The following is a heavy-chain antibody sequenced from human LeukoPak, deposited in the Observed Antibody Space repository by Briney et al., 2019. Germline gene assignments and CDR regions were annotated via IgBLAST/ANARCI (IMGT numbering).Heavy chain of an antibody. CDR2: IYTSGST. CDR3: ARDGGYYDFWSGRYYYYMDV. CDR1: GASISSSSYY. D-gene: IGHD3-3*01. V-gene: IGHV4-61*02. J-gene: IGHJ6*03. Sequence: PSETLSLTCTVSGASISSSSYYWSWIRQPAGKGLEWIGRIYTSGSTNYNPSLKSRVTMSVDTSKNQFSLKLSSVTAADTAVYYCARDGGYYDFWSGRYYYYMDVWGKGTTVTVSS.